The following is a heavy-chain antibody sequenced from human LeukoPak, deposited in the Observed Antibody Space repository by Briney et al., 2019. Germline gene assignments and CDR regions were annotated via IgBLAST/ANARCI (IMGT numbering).Heavy chain of an antibody. CDR2: IYPGDSDT. V-gene: IGHV5-51*01. Sequence: GESLKISCKGSGYSSTSYWIGWVRQIPGKRLEWMGIIYPGDSDTRYSPSFQGQVTISADKSNGPAYLQWSSLKASDTAMYYCARAIDYGDFYYFDYWGQGTLVSVSS. CDR3: ARAIDYGDFYYFDY. D-gene: IGHD4-17*01. J-gene: IGHJ4*02. CDR1: GYSSTSYW.